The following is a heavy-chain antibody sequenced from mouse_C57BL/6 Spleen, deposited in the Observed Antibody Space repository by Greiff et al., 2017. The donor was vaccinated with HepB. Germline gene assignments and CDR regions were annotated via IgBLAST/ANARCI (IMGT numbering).Heavy chain of an antibody. V-gene: IGHV2-2*01. CDR3: ARTSYDYDEGYFDV. Sequence: VKLVESGPGLVQPSQSLSITCTVSGFSLTSYGVHWVRQSPGKGLEWLGVIWSGGSTDYNAAFISRLSISKDNSKSQVFFKMNSLQADDTAIYYCARTSYDYDEGYFDVWGTGTTVTVSS. J-gene: IGHJ1*03. CDR1: GFSLTSYG. D-gene: IGHD2-4*01. CDR2: IWSGGST.